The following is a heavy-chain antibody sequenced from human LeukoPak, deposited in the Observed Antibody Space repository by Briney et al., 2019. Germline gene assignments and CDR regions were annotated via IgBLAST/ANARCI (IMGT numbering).Heavy chain of an antibody. CDR3: AKSSSWTYHYLDY. D-gene: IGHD6-13*01. V-gene: IGHV3-23*01. J-gene: IGHJ4*02. Sequence: PGRSLRLSCAASGFTFSSYAMSWVCQAPRKGLEWVSAIRGSGGSTYYADSVKGRFTISRDNSMNTLSLQMNSLRAEDTALYYCAKSSSWTYHYLDYWGQGALVTVSS. CDR1: GFTFSSYA. CDR2: IRGSGGST.